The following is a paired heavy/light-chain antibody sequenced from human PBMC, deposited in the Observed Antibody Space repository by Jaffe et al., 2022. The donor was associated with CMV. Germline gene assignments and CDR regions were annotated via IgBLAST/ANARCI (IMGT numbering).Heavy chain of an antibody. J-gene: IGHJ3*02. CDR3: ARGPCGVSSGCGFDT. D-gene: IGHD6-6*01. CDR1: TLAFTYYA. V-gene: IGHV3-23*03. Sequence: EGQLLESGGGLVQPGGSLRLSCVDSTLAFTYYAMNWVRQAPGKGLEWVSIICAGGSASCAYYGDSVGGRFTISRDNSKNTLYLQMNSLRVEDTAIYFCARGPCGVSSGCGFDTWGQGTMVTVSS. CDR2: ICAGGSASCA.
Light chain of an antibody. CDR1: QGISSS. V-gene: IGKV1-9*01. J-gene: IGKJ1*01. CDR2: AAS. CDR3: QQFNRYPRT. Sequence: DIQLTQSPSFLSASVGDRVTITCRASQGISSSVAWYQQKPGIAPKLLIYAASTLQIGVPSRFSGSGSETEFTLTISSLQPEDQATYYCQQFNRYPRTFGQGTKVEI.